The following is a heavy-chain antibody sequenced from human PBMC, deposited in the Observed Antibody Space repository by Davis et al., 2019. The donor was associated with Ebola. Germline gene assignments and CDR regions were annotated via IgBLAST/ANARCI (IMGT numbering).Heavy chain of an antibody. V-gene: IGHV4-4*07. J-gene: IGHJ4*02. CDR3: ARVMPVQRSLGYYFDF. CDR1: GGSIFGYY. CDR2: ISTSGST. Sequence: PSETLSLTCTVSGGSIFGYYWSWIRQPAGKGLEWIGRISTSGSTNYNPSLNSRVTMSVDTSKNQFSLKLTTVTAADTAVYYCARVMPVQRSLGYYFDFWGQGTLVTVSS. D-gene: IGHD6-25*01.